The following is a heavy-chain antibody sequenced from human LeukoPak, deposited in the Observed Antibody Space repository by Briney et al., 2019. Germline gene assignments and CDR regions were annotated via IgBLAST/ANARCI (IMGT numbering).Heavy chain of an antibody. Sequence: ASVKVSCKASGYSFADYYMRWVREAPGQALEWMGWIKPNSGDTRSAQKFQGRVTMTTDTSATTAYMDLTSLRSDDTAMYYCARVDSGRYYGHDYWGQGTLVTVTS. CDR1: GYSFADYY. CDR2: IKPNSGDT. CDR3: ARVDSGRYYGHDY. D-gene: IGHD1-26*01. V-gene: IGHV1-2*02. J-gene: IGHJ4*02.